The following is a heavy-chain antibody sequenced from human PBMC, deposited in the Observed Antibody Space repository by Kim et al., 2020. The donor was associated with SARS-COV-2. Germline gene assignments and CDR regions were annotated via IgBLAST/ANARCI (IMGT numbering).Heavy chain of an antibody. Sequence: GGSLRLSCAASGFTFSSYEMNWVRQAPGKGLEWVSYISSSGTTIYYADSVKGRFTISRDNAKKSLYLQMNSLRAEDTAVYYCARDGSLVGSWYPYFDYWGQGTLVTVSS. V-gene: IGHV3-48*03. J-gene: IGHJ4*02. D-gene: IGHD6-13*01. CDR2: ISSSGTTI. CDR1: GFTFSSYE. CDR3: ARDGSLVGSWYPYFDY.